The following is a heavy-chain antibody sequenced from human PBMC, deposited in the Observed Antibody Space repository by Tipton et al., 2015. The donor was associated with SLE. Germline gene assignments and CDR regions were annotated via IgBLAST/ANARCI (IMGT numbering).Heavy chain of an antibody. CDR1: GFTFDDYA. Sequence: SLRLSCAASGFTFDDYAMHWVRQAPGKGLEWVSLITWDGDNTYYADSVQGRFTTSRDNSKNSLYLQMNSLRPDDSAMYYCAKNRVTSTWFYFDSWGQGTLVTVSS. CDR2: ITWDGDNT. CDR3: AKNRVTSTWFYFDS. D-gene: IGHD6-13*01. J-gene: IGHJ4*02. V-gene: IGHV3-43D*04.